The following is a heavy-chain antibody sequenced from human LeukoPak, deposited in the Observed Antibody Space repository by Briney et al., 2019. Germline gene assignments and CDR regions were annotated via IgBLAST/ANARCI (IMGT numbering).Heavy chain of an antibody. V-gene: IGHV3-48*03. D-gene: IGHD2-2*01. CDR2: IRDDDTTI. CDR3: ARGIATSWFPFDS. CDR1: GFSFSSYQ. J-gene: IGHJ4*02. Sequence: PGGSLRLSCTGSGFSFSSYQMNWVREASGKGLQWVSHIRDDDTTIYYADSVKGRFTISRDDAKSSLYLEMKSLRAEDTAIYYCARGIATSWFPFDSWGQGTLVTVSS.